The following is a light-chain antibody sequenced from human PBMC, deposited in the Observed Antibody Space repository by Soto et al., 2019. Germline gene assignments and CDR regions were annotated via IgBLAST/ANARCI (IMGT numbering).Light chain of an antibody. CDR3: QQSFETPWP. J-gene: IGKJ1*01. V-gene: IGKV4-1*01. CDR2: WAS. CDR1: QKLLCSFNNKNY. Sequence: DIVVTQSPNYLTVSLHERATIHCRSSQKLLCSFNNKNYLGWYQQRPGQPPKLLIHWASARESGVPDRFSGSGSGTDFTLTISSLQAEDVAVYFCQQSFETPWPFGQGA.